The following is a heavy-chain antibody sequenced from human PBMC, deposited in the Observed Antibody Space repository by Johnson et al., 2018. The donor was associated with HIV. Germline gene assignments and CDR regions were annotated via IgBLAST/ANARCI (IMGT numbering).Heavy chain of an antibody. J-gene: IGHJ3*02. D-gene: IGHD1-26*01. V-gene: IGHV3-15*01. CDR1: GFTFSNAW. Sequence: LQLVESGGGVVQPGRSLRLSCAASGFTFSNAWMSWVRQAPGKGLEWVGRIKSKTYGGTTDYAAPVKGRFTISRDDSKNTLFLQMNSLKTEDTALYYCTAHYRDAFDIWGQGTMVTVSS. CDR2: IKSKTYGGTT. CDR3: TAHYRDAFDI.